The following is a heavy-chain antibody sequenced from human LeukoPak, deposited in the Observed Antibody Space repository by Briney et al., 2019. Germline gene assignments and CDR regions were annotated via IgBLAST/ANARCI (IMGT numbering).Heavy chain of an antibody. CDR1: GFTFSSYS. Sequence: GGSLRLSCAASGFTFSSYSMNWVRQAPGKGLEWVSSISSSSSYIYYADSVKGRFTISRDNAKNSLYLQMNSLRAEDTAVYYCAGAPTTIFGVVRFDPWGQGTLVTVSS. V-gene: IGHV3-21*01. J-gene: IGHJ5*02. CDR2: ISSSSSYI. D-gene: IGHD3-3*01. CDR3: AGAPTTIFGVVRFDP.